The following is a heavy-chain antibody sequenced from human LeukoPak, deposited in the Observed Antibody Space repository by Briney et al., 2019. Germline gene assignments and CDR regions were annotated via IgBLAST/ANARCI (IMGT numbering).Heavy chain of an antibody. Sequence: GASVKVSCKVSGHTLTELSMHWVRQAPGKGLEWMGGFDPEDGETIYAQKFQGRVTMTEDTSTDTAYMELSSLRSEDTAVYYCATTPYYYDSSGSGYYWGQGTLVTVSS. J-gene: IGHJ4*02. D-gene: IGHD3-22*01. CDR3: ATTPYYYDSSGSGYY. CDR1: GHTLTELS. CDR2: FDPEDGET. V-gene: IGHV1-24*01.